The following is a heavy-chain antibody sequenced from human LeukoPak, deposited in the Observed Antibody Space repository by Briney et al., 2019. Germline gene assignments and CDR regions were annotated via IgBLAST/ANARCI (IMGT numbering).Heavy chain of an antibody. CDR2: IRSKAYGGTT. CDR1: GFTVSSSY. Sequence: GGSLRLSCAASGFTVSSSYMYWVRQAPGKGLEWVGFIRSKAYGGTTEYAASVKGRFTISRDDSKSIAYLQVNSLKTEDTAVYYCTSYCSGGSCYFGLGYWGQGTLVTVSS. CDR3: TSYCSGGSCYFGLGY. J-gene: IGHJ4*02. D-gene: IGHD2-15*01. V-gene: IGHV3-49*04.